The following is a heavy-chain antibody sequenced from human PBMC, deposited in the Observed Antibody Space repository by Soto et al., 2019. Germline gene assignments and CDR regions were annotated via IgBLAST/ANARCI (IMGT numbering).Heavy chain of an antibody. V-gene: IGHV3-9*01. CDR2: ISWNSGSI. CDR1: GFTFDDYA. CDR3: AKDLLLFGVVSSPFSGMDV. Sequence: EVQLVESGGGLVQPGRSLRLSCAASGFTFDDYAMHWVRQAPGKGLEWVSGISWNSGSIGYADSVKGRFTISRDNAKNSLYLQMNSLRAEDTALYYCAKDLLLFGVVSSPFSGMDVWGQGTTVTVSS. J-gene: IGHJ6*02. D-gene: IGHD3-3*01.